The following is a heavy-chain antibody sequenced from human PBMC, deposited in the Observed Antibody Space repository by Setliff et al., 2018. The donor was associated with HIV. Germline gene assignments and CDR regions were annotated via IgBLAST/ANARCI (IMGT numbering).Heavy chain of an antibody. CDR2: ISSSSRSK. J-gene: IGHJ4*02. Sequence: GGSLRLSCAASGFTFSAYYISWIRQAPGKGLAWVSSISSSSRSKYYADSVKGRFTIYRDNAKNSRYLQMNSLTAEDTAVYYCARDVSWRVRTYIDYWDQGALVTVSS. CDR1: GFTFSAYY. CDR3: ARDVSWRVRTYIDY. V-gene: IGHV3-11*06. D-gene: IGHD3-3*01.